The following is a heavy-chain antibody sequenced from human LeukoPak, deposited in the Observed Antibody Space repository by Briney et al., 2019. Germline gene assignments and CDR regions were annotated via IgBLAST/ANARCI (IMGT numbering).Heavy chain of an antibody. J-gene: IGHJ6*02. CDR3: ARDISVQYCSGGSCVGLYYYYGMDV. CDR1: GYTFTSYY. D-gene: IGHD2-15*01. Sequence: GASVKVSCKASGYTFTSYYMHWVRQAPGQGLEWMGIINPSGGSTSYAQEFQGRVTMTRDTSTSTVYMELSSLRSEDTAVYYCARDISVQYCSGGSCVGLYYYYGMDVWGQGTTVTVSS. CDR2: INPSGGST. V-gene: IGHV1-46*01.